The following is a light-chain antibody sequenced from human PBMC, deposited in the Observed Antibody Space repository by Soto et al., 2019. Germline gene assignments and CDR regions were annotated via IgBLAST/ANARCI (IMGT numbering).Light chain of an antibody. CDR3: QQGYRTPFT. CDR1: QSVNTI. CDR2: AAS. J-gene: IGKJ3*01. Sequence: DIQMTKSPSSLSASVGDRVTITSRARQSVNTILNWYQQKPGKAPNLLIYAASILQPGLPARFSGSGSGTDFTLTISSLQPEDFATYYCQQGYRTPFTVRHGTKVDI. V-gene: IGKV1-39*01.